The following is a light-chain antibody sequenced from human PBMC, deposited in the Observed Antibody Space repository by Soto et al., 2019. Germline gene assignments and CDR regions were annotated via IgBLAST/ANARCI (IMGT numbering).Light chain of an antibody. Sequence: AIQMTQSPSSLSASVGDRVAIYCRASQDIRNTLAWYQQKPGEAPKLLIFAASNLQSGVPSRFSGSGSVTDFTLAITGLQPEDFATYYCLQYYNFSWTFGKGTKVDIK. V-gene: IGKV1-6*01. CDR3: LQYYNFSWT. CDR1: QDIRNT. CDR2: AAS. J-gene: IGKJ1*01.